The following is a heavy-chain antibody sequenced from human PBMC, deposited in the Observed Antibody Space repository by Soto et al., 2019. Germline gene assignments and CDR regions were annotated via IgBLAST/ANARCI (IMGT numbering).Heavy chain of an antibody. CDR1: GFTFSSYS. J-gene: IGHJ4*02. V-gene: IGHV3-48*02. CDR3: ARLPCARYSSGCHYFDY. CDR2: ISSSSSTI. Sequence: GGSLRLSCAASGFTFSSYSMNWVRQAPGKGLEWVSYISSSSSTIYYADSVKGRFTISRDNAKNSLYLQMNSLRDEDTAVYYCARLPCARYSSGCHYFDYWGQGTLVTVSS. D-gene: IGHD6-19*01.